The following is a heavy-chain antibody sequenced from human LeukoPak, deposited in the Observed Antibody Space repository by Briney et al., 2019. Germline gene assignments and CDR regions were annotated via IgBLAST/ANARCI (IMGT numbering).Heavy chain of an antibody. V-gene: IGHV1-2*02. J-gene: IGHJ6*02. Sequence: ASVTVSCKASGYTFTGYYMHWVRQAPGQGLEWMGWINPNSGGTNYAQKFQGRVTMTRDTSISTAYMELSRLRSDDTAVYYCARDGVLLWFGELPTETYYYGMDVWGQGTTVTVSS. CDR3: ARDGVLLWFGELPTETYYYGMDV. CDR2: INPNSGGT. D-gene: IGHD3-10*01. CDR1: GYTFTGYY.